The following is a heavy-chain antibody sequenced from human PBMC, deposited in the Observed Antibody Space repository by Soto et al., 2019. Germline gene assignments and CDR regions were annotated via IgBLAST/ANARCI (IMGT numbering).Heavy chain of an antibody. J-gene: IGHJ6*02. CDR1: GGTLRSHA. Sequence: QVQLVQPGAEVEKPGSSVRVSCKGSGGTLRSHAINWVRRAPGQGLEWMGGIIPIFGSPNYAQKFQGRVTITADESSVTAYMELSSLRSADTGVYYCAGTVAIPSYHGMDVWGQGTRGTVPS. CDR2: IIPIFGSP. V-gene: IGHV1-69*01. CDR3: AGTVAIPSYHGMDV. D-gene: IGHD6-19*01.